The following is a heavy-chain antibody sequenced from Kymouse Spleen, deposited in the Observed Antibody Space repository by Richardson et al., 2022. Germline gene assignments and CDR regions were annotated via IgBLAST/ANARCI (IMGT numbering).Heavy chain of an antibody. CDR3: ARDQGDFWSGSYYYYYYGMDV. V-gene: IGHV7-4-1*01. J-gene: IGHJ6*02. CDR1: GYTFTSYA. Sequence: QVQLVQSGSELKKPGASVKVSCKASGYTFTSYAMNWVRQAPGQGLEWMGWINTNTGNPTYAQGFTGRFVFSLDTSVSTAYLQICSLKAEDTAVYYCARDQGDFWSGSYYYYYYGMDVWGQGTTVTVSS. D-gene: IGHD3-3*01. CDR2: INTNTGNP.